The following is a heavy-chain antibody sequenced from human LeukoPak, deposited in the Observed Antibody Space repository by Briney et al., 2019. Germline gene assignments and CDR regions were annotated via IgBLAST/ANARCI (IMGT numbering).Heavy chain of an antibody. Sequence: ASVKVSCKASGYTFTSSYMLWVRQAPGQGLEWMGIINPSGGSTSYARKFQGRVTMTRDMSTSTVYMELSSLRSEDTAVYYCARDRMGAIEGDFDYWGQGTLVTVSS. CDR1: GYTFTSSY. CDR2: INPSGGST. CDR3: ARDRMGAIEGDFDY. J-gene: IGHJ4*02. D-gene: IGHD1-26*01. V-gene: IGHV1-46*01.